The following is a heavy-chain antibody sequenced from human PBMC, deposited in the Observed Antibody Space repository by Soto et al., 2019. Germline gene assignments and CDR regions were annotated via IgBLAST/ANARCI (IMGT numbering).Heavy chain of an antibody. D-gene: IGHD1-1*01. V-gene: IGHV1-69*12. CDR2: NIPIFGTA. CDR1: GGTFSSSA. Sequence: QVQLVQSGPEVRQPGSSVRVSCKSSGGTFSSSAISWVRQAPGQGLEWMGGNIPIFGTADNAQKFQGRVTIAADESTTTDYMELRSLASEDTAVYFCARDKDRVQLGGNYYYVMDVWGQGTTVTVSS. J-gene: IGHJ6*02. CDR3: ARDKDRVQLGGNYYYVMDV.